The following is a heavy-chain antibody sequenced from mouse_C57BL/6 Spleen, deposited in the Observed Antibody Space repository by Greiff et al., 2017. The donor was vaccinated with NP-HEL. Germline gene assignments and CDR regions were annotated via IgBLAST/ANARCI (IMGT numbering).Heavy chain of an antibody. D-gene: IGHD1-1*01. CDR1: GYTFTDYE. Sequence: QVQLQQSGAELVRPGASVTLSCKASGYTFTDYEMHWVKQTPVHGLEWIGAIDPETGGTAYNQKFKGKAILTADKSSSTAYMELRSLTSEDSAVYYCTREIGITTVVAPYFDYWGQGTTLTVSS. V-gene: IGHV1-15*01. CDR3: TREIGITTVVAPYFDY. J-gene: IGHJ2*01. CDR2: IDPETGGT.